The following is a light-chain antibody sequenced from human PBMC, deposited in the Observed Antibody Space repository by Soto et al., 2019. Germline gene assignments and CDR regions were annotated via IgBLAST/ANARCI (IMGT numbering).Light chain of an antibody. CDR3: SSYTSRSTLYV. CDR2: EVT. Sequence: QSVLTQPPSASGTPGQRVTISCSGRNSNIGSNYVYWYQQVPGTAPKLMVYEVTNRPSGVSDRFSGSKSGNTASLTISGLQADDEGYYYCSSYTSRSTLYVFGTGTKLTVL. CDR1: NSNIGSNY. J-gene: IGLJ1*01. V-gene: IGLV2-14*03.